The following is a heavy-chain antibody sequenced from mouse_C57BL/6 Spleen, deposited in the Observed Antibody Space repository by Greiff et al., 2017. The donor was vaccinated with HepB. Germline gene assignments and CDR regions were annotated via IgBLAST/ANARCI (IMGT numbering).Heavy chain of an antibody. CDR1: GFTFSDYG. J-gene: IGHJ2*01. CDR3: ASRYYYGRGYFDY. CDR2: ISSGSSTI. V-gene: IGHV5-17*01. D-gene: IGHD1-1*01. Sequence: EVQRVESGGGLVKPGGSLKLSCAASGFTFSDYGMHWVRQAPEKGLEWVAYISSGSSTIYYADTVKGRFTISRDNAKNTLFLQMTSLRSEDTAMYYCASRYYYGRGYFDYWGQGTTLTVSS.